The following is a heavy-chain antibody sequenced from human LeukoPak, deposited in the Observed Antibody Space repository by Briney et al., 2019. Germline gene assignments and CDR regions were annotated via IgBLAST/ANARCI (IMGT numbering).Heavy chain of an antibody. V-gene: IGHV3-23*01. CDR2: ISSGGGST. CDR1: GFTFSSYG. J-gene: IGHJ4*02. Sequence: PGGSLRLSCAASGFTFSSYGMNWVRQATGRGLEWVSGISSGGGSTYYADSVKGRFTISRDNSKHTLYLQMNSLRADDTAVYYCARGTSGSYDYWGQGTLVTVSS. D-gene: IGHD1-26*01. CDR3: ARGTSGSYDY.